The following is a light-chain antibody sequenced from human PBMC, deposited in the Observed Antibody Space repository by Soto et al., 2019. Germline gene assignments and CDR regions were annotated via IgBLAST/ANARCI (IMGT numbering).Light chain of an antibody. J-gene: IGKJ5*01. CDR1: QSVSSN. CDR3: QQYGSSPSIT. Sequence: EIVMTQSPATLSVSPGERATLSCRASQSVSSNLAWYQQKPGQAPRLLIYDASTRATGIPARISGSGSGTEFTLTISSLQSEDFAVYYCQQYGSSPSITFGQGTRLEIK. CDR2: DAS. V-gene: IGKV3-15*01.